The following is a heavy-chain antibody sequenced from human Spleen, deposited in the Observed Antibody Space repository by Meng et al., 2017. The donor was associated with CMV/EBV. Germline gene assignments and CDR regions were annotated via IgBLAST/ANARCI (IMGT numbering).Heavy chain of an antibody. CDR1: GGSFSGYY. CDR3: ARDGDGYPTDY. Sequence: QVQLTQWGAGLLKPSESLLLTCAVYGGSFSGYYWSWIRQPPGKGLEWIGEINHSGSTNYNPSLKSRVTISVDTSKNQFSLKLSSVTAADTAVYYCARDGDGYPTDYWGQGTLVTVSS. D-gene: IGHD5-24*01. V-gene: IGHV4-34*01. J-gene: IGHJ4*02. CDR2: INHSGST.